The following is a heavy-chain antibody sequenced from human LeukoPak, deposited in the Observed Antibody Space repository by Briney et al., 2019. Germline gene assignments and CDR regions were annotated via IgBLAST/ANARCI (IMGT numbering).Heavy chain of an antibody. CDR1: GFNFSDYA. CDR2: ISYDGIKT. V-gene: IGHV3-30*18. Sequence: GGSLRLSCAASGFNFSDYAIHWVRQTPGKGLEWVAVISYDGIKTYYVGSVKGRFTISRDNSRSTLYLRMSSLRRDDTAVYYCAKGGGVTDYYPFIGQYFAVWGRGTLVTVSA. D-gene: IGHD3-10*01. CDR3: AKGGGVTDYYPFIGQYFAV. J-gene: IGHJ2*01.